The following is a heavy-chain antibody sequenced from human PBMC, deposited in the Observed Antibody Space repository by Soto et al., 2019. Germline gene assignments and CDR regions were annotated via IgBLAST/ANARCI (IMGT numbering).Heavy chain of an antibody. CDR3: AIEYGNGYWYFDY. CDR1: GFTLTTYA. CDR2: ISGSGGTA. V-gene: IGHV3-23*01. J-gene: IGHJ4*02. D-gene: IGHD5-18*01. Sequence: GGSLRLSCAASGFTLTTYAMSWVRQAPGKGLEWVSSISGSGGTAYNVDSVKGRFTISRDNSKNTMYLQMNSLRAEDTALYYCAIEYGNGYWYFDYWGQGTQVTVSS.